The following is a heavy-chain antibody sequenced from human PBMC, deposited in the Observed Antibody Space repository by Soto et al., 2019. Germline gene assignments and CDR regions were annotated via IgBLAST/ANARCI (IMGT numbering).Heavy chain of an antibody. V-gene: IGHV3-21*01. CDR2: ISSSSSYI. D-gene: IGHD5-18*01. Sequence: GGSLRLSCAASGFTFSSYSMNWVRQAPGKGLEWVSSISSSSSYIYYADSVKGRFTISRDNAKNSLYLQMNSLRAEDTAVYYCARDWTSGYSYGHSDYWGQGTLVTVSS. J-gene: IGHJ4*02. CDR1: GFTFSSYS. CDR3: ARDWTSGYSYGHSDY.